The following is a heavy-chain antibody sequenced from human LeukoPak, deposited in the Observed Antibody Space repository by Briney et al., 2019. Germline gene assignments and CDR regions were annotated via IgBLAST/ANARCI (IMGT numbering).Heavy chain of an antibody. CDR2: IYTSGST. V-gene: IGHV4-61*05. Sequence: SETLSLTCTVSGGSISSSSYYWSWIRQPPGKGLEWIGYIYTSGSTNYNPSLKSRVTISVDTSKNQFSLKLSSVTAADTAVYYCARQVGATDFDYWGQGTLVTVSS. CDR3: ARQVGATDFDY. J-gene: IGHJ4*02. D-gene: IGHD1-26*01. CDR1: GGSISSSSYY.